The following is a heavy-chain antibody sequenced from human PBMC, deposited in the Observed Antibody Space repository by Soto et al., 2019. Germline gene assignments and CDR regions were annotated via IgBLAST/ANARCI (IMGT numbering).Heavy chain of an antibody. V-gene: IGHV3-48*01. CDR2: ISSSSSTI. CDR3: ARHPERIAEIGWFDP. D-gene: IGHD6-13*01. J-gene: IGHJ5*02. CDR1: GCTFSSYS. Sequence: TASGCTFSSYSMNWVRQAPGKGLEWVSYISSSSSTIYYADSVKGRFTISRDNAKNSLYLQMNSLRAEDTAVYYCARHPERIAEIGWFDPWGQGTLVTVSS.